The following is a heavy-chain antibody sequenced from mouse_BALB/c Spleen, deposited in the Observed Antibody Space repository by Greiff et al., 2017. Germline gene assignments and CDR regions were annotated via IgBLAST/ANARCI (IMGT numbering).Heavy chain of an antibody. D-gene: IGHD2-4*01. Sequence: VQLQQPGAELVKPGASVKLSCKASGYTFTSYWMHWVKQRPGQGLEWIGEINPSNGRTNYNEKFKSKATLTVDKSSSTAYMQLSSLTSEDSAVYYGVSEDYDCVTDYWGQGTLVTVSA. CDR3: VSEDYDCVTDY. CDR2: INPSNGRT. CDR1: GYTFTSYW. V-gene: IGHV1S81*02. J-gene: IGHJ3*01.